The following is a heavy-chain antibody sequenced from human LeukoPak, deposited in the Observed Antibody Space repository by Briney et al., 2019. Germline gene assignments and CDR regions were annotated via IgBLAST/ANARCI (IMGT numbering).Heavy chain of an antibody. D-gene: IGHD3-16*02. CDR2: IYYSGST. J-gene: IGHJ4*02. CDR3: ARAPLRGPVDY. V-gene: IGHV4-34*09. CDR1: GGSFSGYY. Sequence: PSETLSLTCAVYGGSFSGYYWSLIRQPPGKGLEWIGYIYYSGSTYYNPSLKSRVTISVDTSKNQFSLKLSSVTAADTAVYYCARAPLRGPVDYWGQGTLVTVSS.